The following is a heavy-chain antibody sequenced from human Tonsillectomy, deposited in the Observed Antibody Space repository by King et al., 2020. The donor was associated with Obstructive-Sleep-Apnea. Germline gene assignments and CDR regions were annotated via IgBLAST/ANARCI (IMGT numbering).Heavy chain of an antibody. CDR3: ARDGTQYSYGYGDAFDM. Sequence: VQLVESGGGLVQPGGALRLSCAASGFTFNSYSMNWVRQAPGKGLEWGSYISSGSGIIYYSGSLKGRFTISRDNAKNSLYLQMNSLRAEDTAVYYCARDGTQYSYGYGDAFDMWGQGTMVTVSS. V-gene: IGHV3-48*01. CDR2: ISSGSGII. J-gene: IGHJ3*02. CDR1: GFTFNSYS. D-gene: IGHD5-18*01.